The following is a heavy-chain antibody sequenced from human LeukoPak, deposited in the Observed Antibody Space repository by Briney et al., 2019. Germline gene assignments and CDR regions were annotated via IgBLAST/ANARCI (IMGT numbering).Heavy chain of an antibody. Sequence: ASVKVSCKASGYTFTGYYMHWVRQAPGQGLEWMGLINPNSGGTNYAQKFQGRVTMTRDTSISTAYMELSRLRSDDTAVYYCARGGVVVVPAAIGTHDYWGQGTLVTVSS. D-gene: IGHD2-2*01. CDR1: GYTFTGYY. CDR3: ARGGVVVVPAAIGTHDY. CDR2: INPNSGGT. V-gene: IGHV1-2*02. J-gene: IGHJ4*02.